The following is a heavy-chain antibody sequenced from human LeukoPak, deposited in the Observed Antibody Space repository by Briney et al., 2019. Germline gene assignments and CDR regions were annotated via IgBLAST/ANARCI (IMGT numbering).Heavy chain of an antibody. Sequence: GGSLRLSCAASGFTVSSNYMSWVRQAPGKGLEWVSVIYSGGSTYYADSVKGRFTISRDNSKNTLYLQTNSLRAEDTAVYYCARGPYGDSPFDYWGQGTLVTVSS. V-gene: IGHV3-53*01. CDR2: IYSGGST. D-gene: IGHD4-17*01. CDR1: GFTVSSNY. CDR3: ARGPYGDSPFDY. J-gene: IGHJ4*02.